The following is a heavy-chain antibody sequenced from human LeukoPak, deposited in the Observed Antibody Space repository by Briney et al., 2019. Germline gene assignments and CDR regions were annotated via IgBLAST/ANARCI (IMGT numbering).Heavy chain of an antibody. J-gene: IGHJ4*02. CDR3: ARGDSSSWPSLGY. CDR2: ISYDGSNK. V-gene: IGHV3-30*04. CDR1: GFTFSSYA. D-gene: IGHD6-13*01. Sequence: GGSLRLSCAASGFTFSSYAMPWVRQAPGKGLEWVAVISYDGSNKYYADSVKGRFTISRDNSKNTLYLQMNSLRAEDTAVYYCARGDSSSWPSLGYWGQGTLVTVSS.